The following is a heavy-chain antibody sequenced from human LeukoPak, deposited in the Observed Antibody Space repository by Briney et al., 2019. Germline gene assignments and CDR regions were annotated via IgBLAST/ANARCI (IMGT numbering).Heavy chain of an antibody. V-gene: IGHV5-51*01. D-gene: IGHD2-15*01. CDR1: GYSFTSHW. J-gene: IGHJ2*01. CDR3: AVVVVVVATDWYFDL. Sequence: GESLKISCKGSGYSFTSHWISWVRQMPGKGLELMGIISPGDSDTRYSPSFQGQVTISADKSITTAYLQWSSLKASDTAMYYCAVVVVVVATDWYFDLWGRGTLVTVSS. CDR2: ISPGDSDT.